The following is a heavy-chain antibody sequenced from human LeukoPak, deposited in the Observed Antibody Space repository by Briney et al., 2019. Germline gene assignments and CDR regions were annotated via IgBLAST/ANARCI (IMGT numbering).Heavy chain of an antibody. V-gene: IGHV3-66*02. Sequence: PGGSLRLSCAAAGFTGSNNYMSWVRQAPVWGLEWVSVIYSGDNTYYVESVKGRFTISRDNSKNTLFLQMNRLRAEDTAVYYCAGRRVLDASFDYWGQGTLVTVSS. CDR2: IYSGDNT. D-gene: IGHD3-16*01. CDR1: GFTGSNNY. J-gene: IGHJ4*02. CDR3: AGRRVLDASFDY.